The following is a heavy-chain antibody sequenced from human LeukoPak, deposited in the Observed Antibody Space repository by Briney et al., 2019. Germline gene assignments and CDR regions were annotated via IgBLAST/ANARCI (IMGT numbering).Heavy chain of an antibody. CDR3: ARLRGGSGSYYTYSFFDY. CDR2: ISYDGSNK. Sequence: PGGSLRLSCAASGFTFSSYAMHWVRQAPGKGLEWVAVISYDGSNKYYADSVKGRFTISRDNSKNTLYLQMNSLRAEDTAVYYCARLRGGSGSYYTYSFFDYWGQGTLVTVSS. CDR1: GFTFSSYA. V-gene: IGHV3-30*14. D-gene: IGHD3-10*01. J-gene: IGHJ4*02.